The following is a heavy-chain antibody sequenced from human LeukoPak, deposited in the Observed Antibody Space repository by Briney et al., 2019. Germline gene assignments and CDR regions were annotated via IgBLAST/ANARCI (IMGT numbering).Heavy chain of an antibody. CDR1: GGSISSGSYY. Sequence: PSQTLSLTCTVSGGSISSGSYYWSWIRQPAGKGLEWIGRIYTSGSTNYNPSLKSRVTISVDTSKNQFSLKLSSVTAADTAVYYCARGTVTTPDYFDYWGQGTLVTVSS. CDR2: IYTSGST. D-gene: IGHD4-17*01. V-gene: IGHV4-61*02. J-gene: IGHJ4*02. CDR3: ARGTVTTPDYFDY.